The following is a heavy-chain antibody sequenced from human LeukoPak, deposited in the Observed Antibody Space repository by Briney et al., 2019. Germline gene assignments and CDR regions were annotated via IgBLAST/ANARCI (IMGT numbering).Heavy chain of an antibody. V-gene: IGHV1-18*01. Sequence: ASVKASCKASGYTFTSYGISWVRQAPGQGLEWMGWISAYNGNTNYAQKLQGRVTMTTDTSTSTAYMELRSLRSDDTAVYYCARDRTVAGTYDAFDIWGQGTMVTVSS. CDR2: ISAYNGNT. J-gene: IGHJ3*02. D-gene: IGHD6-19*01. CDR3: ARDRTVAGTYDAFDI. CDR1: GYTFTSYG.